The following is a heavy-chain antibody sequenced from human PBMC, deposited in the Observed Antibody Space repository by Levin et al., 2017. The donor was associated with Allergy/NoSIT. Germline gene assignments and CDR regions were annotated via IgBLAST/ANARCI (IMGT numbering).Heavy chain of an antibody. CDR2: ISGSGGST. J-gene: IGHJ5*02. D-gene: IGHD1/OR15-1a*01. Sequence: GGSLRLSCAASGFTFSSYAMSWVRQAPGKGLEWVSAISGSGGSTYYADSVKGRFTISRDNSKNTLYLQMNSLRAEDTAVYYCAKDRASDRTRNNWFDPWGQGTLVTVSS. CDR1: GFTFSSYA. CDR3: AKDRASDRTRNNWFDP. V-gene: IGHV3-23*01.